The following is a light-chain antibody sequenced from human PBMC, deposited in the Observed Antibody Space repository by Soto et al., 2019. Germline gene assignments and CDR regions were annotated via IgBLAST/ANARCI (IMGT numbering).Light chain of an antibody. CDR2: GAS. CDR3: QQHDSSPDT. Sequence: EIVLTQSPGTLSLSPGERATLSCRASQSVSSSYLAWYQQKPGQAPRLLIYGASSRATGIPDRFSGSGSGTEFTLPISILEPEDLAVYFCQQHDSSPDTFRQAPKVEI. J-gene: IGKJ1*01. V-gene: IGKV3-20*01. CDR1: QSVSSSY.